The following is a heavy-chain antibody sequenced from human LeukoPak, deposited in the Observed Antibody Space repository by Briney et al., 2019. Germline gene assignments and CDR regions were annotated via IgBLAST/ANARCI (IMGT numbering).Heavy chain of an antibody. Sequence: GGSLRLSCEASFLTFSAYGMHWVRQAPGKGLEWVAVISYDGSNKYYADSVKGRFTISRDNSKNTLYLQMNSLRAEDTAVYYCAREAPLTDAFDIWGQGTMVTVSS. CDR1: FLTFSAYG. V-gene: IGHV3-30*03. D-gene: IGHD1-14*01. J-gene: IGHJ3*02. CDR2: ISYDGSNK. CDR3: AREAPLTDAFDI.